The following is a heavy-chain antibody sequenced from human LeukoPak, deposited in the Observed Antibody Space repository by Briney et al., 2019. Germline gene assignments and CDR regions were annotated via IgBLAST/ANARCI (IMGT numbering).Heavy chain of an antibody. Sequence: GASVKVSCKASGYTFTGYYMHWVRQAPGQGLEWMGWINPNSGGTNYAQKFQGRVTMTRDTSISTAYMELSRLRSDDTAVYYCAREGGITMIVVGTYNWFDPWGQGTLVTVSS. CDR2: INPNSGGT. CDR3: AREGGITMIVVGTYNWFDP. D-gene: IGHD3-22*01. V-gene: IGHV1-2*02. CDR1: GYTFTGYY. J-gene: IGHJ5*02.